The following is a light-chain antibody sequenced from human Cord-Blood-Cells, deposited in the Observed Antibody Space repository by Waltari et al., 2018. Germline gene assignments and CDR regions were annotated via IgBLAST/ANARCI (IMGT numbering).Light chain of an antibody. CDR2: DAS. CDR3: QQYYSPPWT. Sequence: DIQMTQSPSSLSASVGDRVTITCRASQSISNYLNWYQQKPGKAPKLLIYDASSLQSGVPSRFSGSGSGTDFTLTISSLQPEDFATYYCQQYYSPPWTFGQGTKVEIK. CDR1: QSISNY. V-gene: IGKV1-39*01. J-gene: IGKJ1*01.